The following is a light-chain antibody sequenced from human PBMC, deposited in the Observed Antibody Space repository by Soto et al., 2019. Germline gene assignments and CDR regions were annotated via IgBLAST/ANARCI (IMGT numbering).Light chain of an antibody. CDR1: QSISNN. V-gene: IGKV3-15*01. CDR2: GAS. CDR3: QQYNNWPLT. Sequence: EIVMTQSPVTLSVSPGESATLSCRAGQSISNNLAWYQQKPGQAPRLLIYGASSRATGIPATFSGSGSETEFTLTISSLQSEDFAVYYCQQYNNWPLTFGGGTKVDIK. J-gene: IGKJ4*01.